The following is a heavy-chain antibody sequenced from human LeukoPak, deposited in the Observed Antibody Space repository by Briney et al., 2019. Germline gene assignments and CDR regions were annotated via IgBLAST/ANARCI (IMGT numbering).Heavy chain of an antibody. CDR3: ARGGYGDRIDY. CDR1: GYTFIRYY. D-gene: IGHD4-17*01. J-gene: IGHJ4*02. V-gene: IGHV1-46*01. Sequence: GASVKVSCKASGYTFIRYYMHWGRQAPGQGLEWMGIINPSGGSTSYAQKFQGRVTMTRDTSTSTVYMELSRLRSEDTAEYYCARGGYGDRIDYWGQGTLVSVSS. CDR2: INPSGGST.